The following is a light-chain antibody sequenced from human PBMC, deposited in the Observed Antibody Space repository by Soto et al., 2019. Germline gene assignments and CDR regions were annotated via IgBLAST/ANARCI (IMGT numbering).Light chain of an antibody. Sequence: DIQMTQSPSTLSASMGDRVTITCRASQNIGSWLAWYQQKPVKAPKLLIYDVSSLESGVPSRFSGSGSGTEFTLTISRLQPDDLATYYCQEYYTFSRTFGQGTKVEIK. CDR3: QEYYTFSRT. V-gene: IGKV1-5*01. CDR2: DVS. CDR1: QNIGSW. J-gene: IGKJ1*01.